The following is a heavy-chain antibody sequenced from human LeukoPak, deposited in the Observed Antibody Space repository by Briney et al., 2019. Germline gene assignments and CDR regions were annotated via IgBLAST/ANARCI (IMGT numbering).Heavy chain of an antibody. D-gene: IGHD6-19*01. CDR3: AKRRSSGWFNIDY. CDR2: TAYDESNK. Sequence: GGSLTLSCAASGFSFSNYGMHWVRQAPGKGLEWVAVTAYDESNKYYVDSVKGRFTISRDNSKNTLYLQMNSLRAEDTAVYYCAKRRSSGWFNIDYWGQGTLVTVSS. CDR1: GFSFSNYG. J-gene: IGHJ4*02. V-gene: IGHV3-30*18.